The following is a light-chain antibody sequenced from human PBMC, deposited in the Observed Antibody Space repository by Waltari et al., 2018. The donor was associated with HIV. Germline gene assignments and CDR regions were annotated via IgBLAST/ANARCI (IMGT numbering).Light chain of an antibody. CDR3: HQYGSSISYS. Sequence: IVLTQSPATLSLSPGERATLSCRSSQSVSNNYLAGYQQKPGLQPRLLIYDGASRAAGIADRCSGSGSGTDFTLTISRLENEDYAVYYCHQYGSSISYSFGQGTKLEIK. J-gene: IGKJ2*03. CDR2: DGA. CDR1: QSVSNNY. V-gene: IGKV3D-20*01.